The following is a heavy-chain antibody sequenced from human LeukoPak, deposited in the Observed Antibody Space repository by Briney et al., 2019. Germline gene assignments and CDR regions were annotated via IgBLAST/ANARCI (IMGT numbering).Heavy chain of an antibody. D-gene: IGHD5-24*01. V-gene: IGHV1-2*02. Sequence: GSAKVSCQASGYTFTGHYIHRGRQAPGPGLELVGWINPNSGGTNYAQKFQGRVTMTRDTSISTAYMELSRLRSDDTAVYYCARDSGDGYGMDVWGQGTTVTVSS. J-gene: IGHJ6*02. CDR1: GYTFTGHY. CDR3: ARDSGDGYGMDV. CDR2: INPNSGGT.